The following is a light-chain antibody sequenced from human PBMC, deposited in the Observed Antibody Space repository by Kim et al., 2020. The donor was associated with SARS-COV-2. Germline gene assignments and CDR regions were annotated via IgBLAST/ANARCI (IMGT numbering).Light chain of an antibody. CDR3: QQYDSAPVT. CDR2: GAS. CDR1: RSVSSNY. J-gene: IGKJ4*01. Sequence: SPGERATLSCRASRSVSSNYLAWYQQKPGQAPRLLMYGASSRATGIPDRFSGSGSGTDFTLTIRGLDPEDFAVYYCQQYDSAPVTFGGGTKVDIK. V-gene: IGKV3-20*01.